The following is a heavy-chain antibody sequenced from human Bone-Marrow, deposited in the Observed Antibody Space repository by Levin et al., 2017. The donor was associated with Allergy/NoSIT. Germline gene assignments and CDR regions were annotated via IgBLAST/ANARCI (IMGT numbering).Heavy chain of an antibody. J-gene: IGHJ6*02. CDR1: GFTFRKHP. V-gene: IGHV3-21*06. Sequence: SCVASGFTFRKHPMNWVRQAPGKGLEWVSSISTESSYITYADSVSGRFTISRDNARNSMYLQMNNLRVEDTAVYYCARRDYYYYGMDVWGQGTTVTVSS. CDR3: ARRDYYYYGMDV. CDR2: ISTESSYI.